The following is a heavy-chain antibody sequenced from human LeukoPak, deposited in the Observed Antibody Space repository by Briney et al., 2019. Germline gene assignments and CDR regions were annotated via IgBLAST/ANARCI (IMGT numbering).Heavy chain of an antibody. CDR2: INPNNGGT. CDR1: GYTFTDYY. Sequence: EASVKISCKTSGYTFTDYYMHWLRQAPGQGFEWMGWINPNNGGTNYAQKFQGRVTMTGDMSITTAYMELSSLRSDDTAVLYCATGPQLLVRGPFDFWGQGTLVTVSS. V-gene: IGHV1-2*02. CDR3: ATGPQLLVRGPFDF. J-gene: IGHJ4*02. D-gene: IGHD6-13*01.